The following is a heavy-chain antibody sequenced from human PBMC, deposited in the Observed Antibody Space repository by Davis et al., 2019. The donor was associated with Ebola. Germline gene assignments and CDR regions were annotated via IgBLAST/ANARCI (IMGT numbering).Heavy chain of an antibody. J-gene: IGHJ6*02. CDR1: GASISSTISRHY. Sequence: PSETLSLTCTVSGASISSTISRHYWSWIRQPPGKGLEWIGFIYYSDRTNYNPSLKSRVSISVDTSKNQFSLKLSSVIAADTAVYYCARNIGYGSGSYYRYYYGMDVWGQGTTVTVSS. V-gene: IGHV4-59*11. D-gene: IGHD3-10*01. CDR2: IYYSDRT. CDR3: ARNIGYGSGSYYRYYYGMDV.